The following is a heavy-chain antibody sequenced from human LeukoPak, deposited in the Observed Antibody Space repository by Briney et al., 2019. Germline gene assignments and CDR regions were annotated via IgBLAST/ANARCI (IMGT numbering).Heavy chain of an antibody. J-gene: IGHJ4*02. CDR2: ISSSGSTI. CDR1: GFTFSDYY. CDR3: ARDPSPSESGSTSCYWDY. D-gene: IGHD2-2*01. Sequence: GGSLRLSCAASGFTFSDYYMSWIRQAPGKGLEWVSYISSSGSTIYYADSVKGRFTISRDNAKNSLYLQMNSLRAEDTAVHYCARDPSPSESGSTSCYWDYWGQGTLVTVSS. V-gene: IGHV3-11*01.